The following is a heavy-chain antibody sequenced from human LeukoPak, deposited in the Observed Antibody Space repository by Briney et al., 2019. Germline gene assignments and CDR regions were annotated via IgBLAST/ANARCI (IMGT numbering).Heavy chain of an antibody. Sequence: ASVKVSCKASGYTFTSYGISWVRQAPGQGLEWMGWISAYNGNTNYAQKFQGRVTMTRNTSISTAYMELSSLRSEDTAVYYCARFAPVTPWGVRDYYYYMDVWGKGTTVTVSS. CDR1: GYTFTSYG. D-gene: IGHD3-16*01. CDR2: ISAYNGNT. CDR3: ARFAPVTPWGVRDYYYYMDV. V-gene: IGHV1-18*01. J-gene: IGHJ6*03.